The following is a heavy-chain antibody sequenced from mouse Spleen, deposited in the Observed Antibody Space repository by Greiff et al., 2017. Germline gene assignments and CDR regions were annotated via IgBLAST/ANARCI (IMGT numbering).Heavy chain of an antibody. J-gene: IGHJ4*01. CDR1: GYTFTDYN. CDR3: ARARDYDGIYYAMDY. D-gene: IGHD2-4*01. V-gene: IGHV1-22*01. CDR2: INPNNGGT. Sequence: EVKLVESGPELVKPGASVKMSCKASGYTFTDYNMHWVKQSHGKSLEWIGYINPNNGGTSYNQKFKGKATLTVNKSSSTAYMELRSLTSEDSAVYYCARARDYDGIYYAMDYWGQGTSVTVSS.